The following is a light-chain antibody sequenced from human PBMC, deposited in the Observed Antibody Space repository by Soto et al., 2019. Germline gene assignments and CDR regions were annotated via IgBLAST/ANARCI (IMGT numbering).Light chain of an antibody. J-gene: IGKJ5*01. CDR2: GAS. Sequence: EIRMTQSPGTLSVSPGDRATLSCRAAQGVTTNFAWYQQKSCQSPRLLIYGASTRAAGIPARFSGSGSGTDFTLTISSLEPEDFAVYYCQQRSNWPPITFGQGTRLEIK. CDR3: QQRSNWPPIT. CDR1: QGVTTN. V-gene: IGKV3D-15*01.